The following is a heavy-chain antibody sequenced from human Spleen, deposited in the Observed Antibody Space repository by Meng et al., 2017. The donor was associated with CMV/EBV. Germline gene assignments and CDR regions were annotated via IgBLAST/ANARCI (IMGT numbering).Heavy chain of an antibody. J-gene: IGHJ4*02. Sequence: GGSLRLSCAASGFTFSSYAMHWVRQAPGKGLEWVAVISYDGSNKYYADSVKGRFTISRDNSKNTLYLQMNSLRAEDTAMYYCARVDGGSYVDYWGQGTLVTVSS. CDR2: ISYDGSNK. V-gene: IGHV3-30*04. CDR1: GFTFSSYA. CDR3: ARVDGGSYVDY. D-gene: IGHD3-16*01.